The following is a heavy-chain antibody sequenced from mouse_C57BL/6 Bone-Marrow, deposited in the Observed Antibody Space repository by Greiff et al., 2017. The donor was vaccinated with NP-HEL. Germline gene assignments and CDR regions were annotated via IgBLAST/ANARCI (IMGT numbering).Heavy chain of an antibody. Sequence: QVQLQQPGAELVKPGASVKLSCKASGYTFTSYWMHWVKQRPGQGLEWIGMIHPNSGSTNYNEKFKSKATLTVDKSSSTAYMQLSSLTSEDSAVYYCARLKPYYYGSSYDAMDYWGQGTSVTVSS. J-gene: IGHJ4*01. CDR2: IHPNSGST. CDR3: ARLKPYYYGSSYDAMDY. D-gene: IGHD1-1*01. CDR1: GYTFTSYW. V-gene: IGHV1-64*01.